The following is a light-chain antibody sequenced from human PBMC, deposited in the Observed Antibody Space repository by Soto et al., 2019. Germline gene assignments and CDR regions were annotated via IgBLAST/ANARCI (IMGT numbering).Light chain of an antibody. CDR3: RQGTHLPYT. CDR2: KVS. CDR1: QSLVRSDGGTY. J-gene: IGKJ2*01. V-gene: IGKV2-30*02. Sequence: DVVMTQSPLSLPVTLGQPASISCRSSQSLVRSDGGTYLNWFQQRPGQSPRRLIYKVSNRDSGVPERFSGSGSGTDFTLKISRMEAEDVGVYYCRQGTHLPYTFGQGTKLEIK.